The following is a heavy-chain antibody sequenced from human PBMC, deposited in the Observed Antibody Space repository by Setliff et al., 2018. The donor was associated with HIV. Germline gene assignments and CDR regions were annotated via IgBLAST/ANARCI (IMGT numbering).Heavy chain of an antibody. J-gene: IGHJ4*02. V-gene: IGHV3-48*03. CDR1: GFTFSSYE. CDR2: ISTSGGII. D-gene: IGHD3-22*01. CDR3: ARPNYYDSSGSFDY. Sequence: GGSLRLSCAASGFTFSSYEVNWVRQAPGKGLEWVSHISTSGGIIYYADSVKGRFTISRDNSKNSVYLQMNSLRAEDTAVYYCARPNYYDSSGSFDYWGQGTLVTVSS.